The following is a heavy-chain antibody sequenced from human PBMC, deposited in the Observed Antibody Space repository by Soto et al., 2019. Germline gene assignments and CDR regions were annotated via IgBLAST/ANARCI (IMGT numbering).Heavy chain of an antibody. D-gene: IGHD2-2*01. CDR2: ISTYSDNT. V-gene: IGHV1-18*04. Sequence: ASVKVSCKASGYTFTSYGISWVRQAPGQGLEWMGWISTYSDNTHYAQNLQGRVTMTTDTSTSTAYMELRSLRSDDTAVYYCARKPTAQPLDYWGQGTLVTVSS. CDR1: GYTFTSYG. J-gene: IGHJ4*02. CDR3: ARKPTAQPLDY.